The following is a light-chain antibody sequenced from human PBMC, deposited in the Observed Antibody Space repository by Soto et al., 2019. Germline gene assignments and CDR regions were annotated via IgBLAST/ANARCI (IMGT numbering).Light chain of an antibody. CDR1: QSVNSH. CDR3: QQYGSSGT. J-gene: IGKJ1*01. Sequence: IVMTQSPATLPVSPGERATLSCRTSQSVNSHLAWYQHKPGQAPRLLIYGASSRATGIPTRFSGGGSGTDFTLTISRLEPEDFAVYYCQQYGSSGTFGQGTKVDI. CDR2: GAS. V-gene: IGKV3-20*01.